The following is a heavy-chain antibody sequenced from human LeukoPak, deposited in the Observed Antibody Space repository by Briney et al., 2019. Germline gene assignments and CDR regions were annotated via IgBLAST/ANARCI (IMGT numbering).Heavy chain of an antibody. V-gene: IGHV4-34*01. CDR1: GGSFSGYY. CDR3: ASRTGYYSSYYFDY. J-gene: IGHJ4*02. D-gene: IGHD3/OR15-3a*01. CDR2: INHSGSI. Sequence: RASETLSLTCAVYGGSFSGYYWSWIRQPPGKGLEWIGEINHSGSINYNPSLKSRVTISVDTSKNQFSPKLSSVTAADTAVYYCASRTGYYSSYYFDYWGQGTLVTVSS.